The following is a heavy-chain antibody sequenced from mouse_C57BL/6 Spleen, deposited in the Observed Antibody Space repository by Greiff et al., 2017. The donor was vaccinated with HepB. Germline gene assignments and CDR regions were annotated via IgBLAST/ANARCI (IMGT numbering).Heavy chain of an antibody. V-gene: IGHV6-6*01. J-gene: IGHJ3*01. CDR1: GFTFSDAW. CDR2: IRNKANNHAT. Sequence: DVKLVESGGGLVQPGGSMKLSCAASGFTFSDAWMDWVRQSPEKGLEWVAEIRNKANNHATYYAESVKGRFTISRDDSKSSVYLQMNSLRAEDTGIYYCTGGIYYYGSSSAWFAYWGQGTLVTVSA. D-gene: IGHD1-1*01. CDR3: TGGIYYYGSSSAWFAY.